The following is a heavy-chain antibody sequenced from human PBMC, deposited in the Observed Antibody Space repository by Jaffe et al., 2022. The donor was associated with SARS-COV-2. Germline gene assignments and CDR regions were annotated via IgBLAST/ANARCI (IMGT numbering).Heavy chain of an antibody. V-gene: IGHV3-21*06. Sequence: EVHLVESGGGLVKPGGSLRLSCAASGFTFSSYGMNWVRQAPGKGLEWVSYIASSSGFMYYADSVKGRFTISRDNGKSSLYLQMNSLRAEDTAVYYCARDPYSSSWYATGFDYWGQGTLVTVSS. D-gene: IGHD6-13*01. CDR3: ARDPYSSSWYATGFDY. CDR2: IASSSGFM. J-gene: IGHJ4*02. CDR1: GFTFSSYG.